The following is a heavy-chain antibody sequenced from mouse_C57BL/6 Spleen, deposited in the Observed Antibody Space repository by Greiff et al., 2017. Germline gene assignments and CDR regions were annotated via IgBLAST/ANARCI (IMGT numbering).Heavy chain of an antibody. CDR3: TVAYYYAIDY. CDR2: INPNNGGT. V-gene: IGHV1-26*01. Sequence: EVQLLQSGPELVKPGASVKISCKASGYTFTDYHMNWVKQSHGKSLEWIGDINPNNGGTSYNQKFKGKATLTVDKSSSTAYLELRSLTSEDAEVYYCTVAYYYAIDYWGQGTSVTVSS. J-gene: IGHJ4*01. CDR1: GYTFTDYH.